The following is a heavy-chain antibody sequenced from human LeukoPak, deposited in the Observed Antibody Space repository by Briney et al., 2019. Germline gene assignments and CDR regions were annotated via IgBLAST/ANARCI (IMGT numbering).Heavy chain of an antibody. CDR2: ISSSSTYV. J-gene: IGHJ5*02. Sequence: GGSLRLSCAASGFTFSSYSMNWVRQAPGKGLEWVSSISSSSTYVYYADSVRGRFTISRDHAKHSLYLQMDSLRAEDTAVYYCATGGITANWFDPWGQGTLVTVSS. V-gene: IGHV3-21*04. D-gene: IGHD3-10*01. CDR3: ATGGITANWFDP. CDR1: GFTFSSYS.